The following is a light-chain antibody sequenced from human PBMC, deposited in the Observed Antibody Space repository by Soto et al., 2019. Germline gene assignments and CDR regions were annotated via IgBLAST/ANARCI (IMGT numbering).Light chain of an antibody. V-gene: IGLV2-14*01. Sequence: QSALTQPASVSGSPGQSIAISCTGSSSDIGIYKYVSWYQQHPGKVPKLIIYEVTNRPSGVSNRFSGSKSGNTASLTISGLQPEEEADYSCSSYKIRSTRVFGPGTKGTV. CDR1: SSDIGIYKY. CDR2: EVT. CDR3: SSYKIRSTRV. J-gene: IGLJ1*01.